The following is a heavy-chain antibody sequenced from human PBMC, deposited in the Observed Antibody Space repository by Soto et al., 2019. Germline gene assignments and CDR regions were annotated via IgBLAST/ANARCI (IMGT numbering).Heavy chain of an antibody. CDR1: GFTFSSYA. D-gene: IGHD4-17*01. CDR3: AKDRGDYDAFDI. CDR2: ISGSGGST. J-gene: IGHJ3*02. V-gene: IGHV3-23*01. Sequence: EVQLLDSGGGLVQPGGSLRLSCAASGFTFSSYAMSGVRQAPGKGLEWVSAISGSGGSTYYADSVKGRFTISRDNSKNPLYLQMNSLRAEDTAVYYCAKDRGDYDAFDIWGQGTMVTVSS.